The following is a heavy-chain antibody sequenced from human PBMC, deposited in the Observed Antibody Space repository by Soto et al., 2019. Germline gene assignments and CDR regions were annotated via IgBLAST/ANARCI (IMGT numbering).Heavy chain of an antibody. V-gene: IGHV3-23*01. Sequence: PGRSLRLSCAAYGFSFSSLAISWVRQAPGEGLEWVSSISGRGVDTLYADSGEGRFTISRDPSRNTLYMQVNSLRDEETAVSDCTKDQSYLTLFDFWGQGTLVTVSS. J-gene: IGHJ4*02. CDR2: ISGRGVDT. CDR1: GFSFSSLA. CDR3: TKDQSYLTLFDF. D-gene: IGHD3-10*01.